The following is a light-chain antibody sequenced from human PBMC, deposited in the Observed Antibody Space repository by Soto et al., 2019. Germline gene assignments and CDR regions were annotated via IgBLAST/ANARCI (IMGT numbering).Light chain of an antibody. V-gene: IGLV2-14*03. J-gene: IGLJ1*01. CDR1: SSVVGGYNY. CDR3: SSYTSSTAYI. Sequence: QSALTQPASVSGSPGQSITISCTGTSSVVGGYNYVSWYQQHPGDAPKLMIYHVSNRPSGVSNRFSGSKSGNTASLTISGLQSEDEADYYCSSYTSSTAYIFGTGTKVTVL. CDR2: HVS.